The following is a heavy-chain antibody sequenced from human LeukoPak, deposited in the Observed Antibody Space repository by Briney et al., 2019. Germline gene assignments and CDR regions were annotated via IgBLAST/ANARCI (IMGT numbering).Heavy chain of an antibody. D-gene: IGHD3-10*01. J-gene: IGHJ5*02. CDR2: MNPNSGNT. V-gene: IGHV1-8*01. CDR3: ARGRMRPTVVRVVISPWFDP. Sequence: ASVKVSCTASGYTFTSYDINRVRQATGQGLEWMGWMNPNSGNTGYAQKFQGRVTMTRNTSISTAYLELSSLRSEDTAVYYCARGRMRPTVVRVVISPWFDPWGRGTLVTVSS. CDR1: GYTFTSYD.